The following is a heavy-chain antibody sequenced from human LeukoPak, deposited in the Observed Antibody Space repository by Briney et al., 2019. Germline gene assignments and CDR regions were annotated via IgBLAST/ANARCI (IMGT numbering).Heavy chain of an antibody. Sequence: SETLSLSCAVYGGSFSGYYWSWIRQPPGKGLEWIGEINHGGSTNYNPSLKGRVTISVDTSKIQFSLKLTSVTAADTAVYYCARGMAVAGRGNWFDPWGQGTLVTVSS. CDR1: GGSFSGYY. V-gene: IGHV4-34*01. CDR3: ARGMAVAGRGNWFDP. J-gene: IGHJ5*02. D-gene: IGHD6-19*01. CDR2: INHGGST.